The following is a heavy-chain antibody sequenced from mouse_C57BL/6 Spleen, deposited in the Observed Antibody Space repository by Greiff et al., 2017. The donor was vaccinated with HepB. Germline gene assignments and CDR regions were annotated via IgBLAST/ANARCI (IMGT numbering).Heavy chain of an antibody. CDR3: TSGYEEDAMDY. CDR2: IDPENGDT. J-gene: IGHJ4*01. V-gene: IGHV14-4*01. D-gene: IGHD2-2*01. Sequence: DVQLQESGAELVRPGASVKLSCTASGFNIKDDYMHWVKQRPEQGLEWIGWIDPENGDTEYASKFQGKATITADTSSNTAYLQLSSLTSEDTAVYYCTSGYEEDAMDYWGQGTSVTVSS. CDR1: GFNIKDDY.